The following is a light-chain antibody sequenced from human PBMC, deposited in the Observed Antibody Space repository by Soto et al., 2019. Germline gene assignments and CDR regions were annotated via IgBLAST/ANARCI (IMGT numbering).Light chain of an antibody. J-gene: IGLJ1*01. V-gene: IGLV2-23*01. CDR2: EGS. Sequence: QSVLTQPASVSGSPGQSITISCTGTSSDVGSYNLVSWYQHHPGKAPKLMIYEGSQRPSGVSNRFSGSKSGNTASLTISGLQAEDEADYYCCSYAGSSTPSDVFGSGTKLTVL. CDR1: SSDVGSYNL. CDR3: CSYAGSSTPSDV.